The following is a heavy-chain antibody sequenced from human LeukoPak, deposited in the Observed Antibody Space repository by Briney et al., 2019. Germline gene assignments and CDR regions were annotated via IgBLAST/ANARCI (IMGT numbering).Heavy chain of an antibody. CDR2: ISYDGSNK. Sequence: GRSLRLSCAASGFTFSSYGMHWVRQAPGKGLEWVAVISYDGSNKYYADSVKGRFTISRDNSKNTLYLQMNSLRAEDTAVYYCAKDSDRYCSGGSCYPIDYWGQGTLVTVSS. J-gene: IGHJ4*02. CDR3: AKDSDRYCSGGSCYPIDY. D-gene: IGHD2-15*01. CDR1: GFTFSSYG. V-gene: IGHV3-30*18.